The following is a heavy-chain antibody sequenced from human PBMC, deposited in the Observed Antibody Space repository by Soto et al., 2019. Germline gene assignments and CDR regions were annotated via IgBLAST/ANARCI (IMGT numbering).Heavy chain of an antibody. CDR1: GGSISSGGYS. CDR2: IYHSGST. V-gene: IGHV4-30-2*05. Sequence: SETLSLTCAVSGGSISSGGYSWSWIRQPPGKGLEWIGYIYHSGSTYYNPSLKSRVTISVDTSKNQFSLRLSSVTAADTAVYYCAREHGRWELLYWFDPWGQGTRVTVSS. J-gene: IGHJ5*02. CDR3: AREHGRWELLYWFDP. D-gene: IGHD1-26*01.